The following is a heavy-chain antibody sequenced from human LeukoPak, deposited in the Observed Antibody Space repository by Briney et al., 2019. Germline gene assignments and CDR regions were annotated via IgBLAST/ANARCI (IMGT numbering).Heavy chain of an antibody. V-gene: IGHV4-34*01. CDR1: GGPFSGYY. CDR2: INHSGST. D-gene: IGHD3-9*01. J-gene: IGHJ4*02. CDR3: ARGGLRYFDWLIDYYFDY. Sequence: PSETLSLTCAVYGGPFSGYYWSWIRQPPGKGLEWIGEINHSGSTNYNPSLKSRVTISVDTSKNQFSLKLSSVTAADTAVYYCARGGLRYFDWLIDYYFDYWGQGTLVTVSS.